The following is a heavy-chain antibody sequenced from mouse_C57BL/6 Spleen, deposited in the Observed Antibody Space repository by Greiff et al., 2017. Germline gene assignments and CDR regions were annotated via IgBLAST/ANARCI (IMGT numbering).Heavy chain of an antibody. J-gene: IGHJ1*03. Sequence: LVESGAELMKPGASVKLSCKATGYTFTGYWIEWVKQRPGHGLEWIGEILPGSGSPNYNEKFKGKATFTADTSSHTAYMQLSSLTTEDSAIYYGARKGAGWYFDVWGTGTTVTVAS. D-gene: IGHD3-3*01. CDR1: GYTFTGYW. CDR3: ARKGAGWYFDV. V-gene: IGHV1-9*01. CDR2: ILPGSGSP.